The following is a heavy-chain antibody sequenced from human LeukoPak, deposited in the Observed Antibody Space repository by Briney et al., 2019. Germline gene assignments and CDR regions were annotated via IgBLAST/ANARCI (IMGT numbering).Heavy chain of an antibody. V-gene: IGHV1-2*02. CDR2: IHPNSGGT. J-gene: IGHJ4*02. D-gene: IGHD3-22*01. CDR1: GYTFTGYY. Sequence: GASVKVSCKASGYTFTGYYMHWVRQAPGQGLEWRGWIHPNSGGTNYAQKFQGRVTMTRDTSISTAYMELSRLRSDDTAVYYCAREYYDSSGYYSPDAHYFDYWGQGTLVTVSS. CDR3: AREYYDSSGYYSPDAHYFDY.